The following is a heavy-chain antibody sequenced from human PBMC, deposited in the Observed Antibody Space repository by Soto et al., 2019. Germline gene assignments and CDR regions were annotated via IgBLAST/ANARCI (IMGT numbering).Heavy chain of an antibody. J-gene: IGHJ5*02. D-gene: IGHD4-17*01. CDR3: ASPLMTTPTLAGRP. Sequence: GGSLRLSCAASGFTFSNYAMSWVRQAPGKGLEWVSALSGSGGGTYYADSVKGRFTISRDNSKNTLYLQMNSLRAEDTAVYYCASPLMTTPTLAGRPWGQGTLVTVSS. CDR2: LSGSGGGT. V-gene: IGHV3-23*01. CDR1: GFTFSNYA.